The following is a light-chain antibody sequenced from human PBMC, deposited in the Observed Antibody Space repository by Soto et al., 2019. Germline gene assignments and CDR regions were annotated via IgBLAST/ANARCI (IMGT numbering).Light chain of an antibody. CDR1: HDIGKS. Sequence: DFPMTQSPSSLSASIGDRVTVTCRASHDIGKSLAWYQQRPGKSPTLLIYGASTLQSGVPPRFSGSGSGTDFTLAISTLRPEDIATYYCQNYNSAPFIFGGGTKVEVK. CDR2: GAS. CDR3: QNYNSAPFI. V-gene: IGKV1-27*01. J-gene: IGKJ4*01.